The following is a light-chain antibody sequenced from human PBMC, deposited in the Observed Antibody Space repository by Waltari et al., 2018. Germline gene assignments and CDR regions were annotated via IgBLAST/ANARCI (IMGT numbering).Light chain of an antibody. J-gene: IGKJ4*01. CDR2: AAF. Sequence: DIQMTQSPSSLSASVGDRVTITCRASQSISSSLNWYQQKPGKAPKLLIYAAFSLQGGVPSRFSGSGSGTDFTLTISSLQPEDFAIYYCQQSYSSPLTFGGGTKVEIK. V-gene: IGKV1-39*01. CDR3: QQSYSSPLT. CDR1: QSISSS.